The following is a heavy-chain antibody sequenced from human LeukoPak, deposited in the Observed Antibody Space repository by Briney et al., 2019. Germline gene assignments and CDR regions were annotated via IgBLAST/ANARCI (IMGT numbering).Heavy chain of an antibody. Sequence: SETLSLTCTVSAYSISSGYYWGWIRQPPGKGLEWIGYIYYSGSTNYNPSLKSRVTISVDTSKNQFSLKLSSVTAADTAVYYCARVGSGSYYTRYYYYYYMDVWGKGTTVTISS. V-gene: IGHV4-61*01. CDR3: ARVGSGSYYTRYYYYYYMDV. J-gene: IGHJ6*03. CDR2: IYYSGST. D-gene: IGHD3-10*01. CDR1: AYSISSGYY.